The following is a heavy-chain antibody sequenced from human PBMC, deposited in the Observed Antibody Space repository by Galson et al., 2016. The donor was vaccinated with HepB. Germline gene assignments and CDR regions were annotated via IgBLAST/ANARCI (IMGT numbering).Heavy chain of an antibody. Sequence: LRLSCAASGFTFDTFTLHWVRQSPGKGLEWVAVIPDNGGSTFYAESVQGRFIISRDNSKNTVYLQMRSLRVEDPAVYYCARDHAGLYDNSGSYFDAWGQGTLVTVSS. CDR3: ARDHAGLYDNSGSYFDA. D-gene: IGHD3-22*01. CDR1: GFTFDTFT. CDR2: IPDNGGST. V-gene: IGHV3-30-3*01. J-gene: IGHJ4*02.